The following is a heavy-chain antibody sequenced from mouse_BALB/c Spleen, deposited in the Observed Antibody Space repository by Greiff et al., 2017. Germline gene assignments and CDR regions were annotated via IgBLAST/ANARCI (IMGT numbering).Heavy chain of an antibody. Sequence: VHLVESGPGLVAPSQSLSITCTASGFSLTNSGVPWVRQSPGKGLEWLGGIWGDGSTNYNSAFKSRLSISKDNSKSQVFLKMNSLQTDDTARYYCAKHYYGDMDYWGQGTSVTVSS. J-gene: IGHJ4*01. V-gene: IGHV2-6-6*01. CDR1: GFSLTNSG. CDR2: IWGDGST. CDR3: AKHYYGDMDY. D-gene: IGHD1-2*01.